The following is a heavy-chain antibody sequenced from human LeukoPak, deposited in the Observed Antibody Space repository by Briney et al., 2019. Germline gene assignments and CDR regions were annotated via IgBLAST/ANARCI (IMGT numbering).Heavy chain of an antibody. V-gene: IGHV3-30*19. D-gene: IGHD4-17*01. Sequence: GSLRLSCAASGFAFSSYGMHWVRQAPGKGLEWVAVISYDGSNKYYADSVKGRFTISRDNSKNTLYLQMNSLRAEDTAVYYCARDPSDYGDPNWFDPWGQGTLVTVSS. CDR3: ARDPSDYGDPNWFDP. J-gene: IGHJ5*02. CDR1: GFAFSSYG. CDR2: ISYDGSNK.